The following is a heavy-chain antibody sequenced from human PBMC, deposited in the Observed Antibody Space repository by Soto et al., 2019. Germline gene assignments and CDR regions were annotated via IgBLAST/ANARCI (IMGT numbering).Heavy chain of an antibody. D-gene: IGHD3-3*01. CDR2: IIPIFGTA. CDR3: ARDEGYDFWSGYQNFDY. J-gene: IGHJ4*02. Sequence: SVKVSCKASGGTFSSYAISWVRQAPGQGLEWMGGIIPIFGTANYAQKFQGRVTITADESTSTAYMELSSLRSEDTAVYYCARDEGYDFWSGYQNFDYWGQGTLVTVSS. V-gene: IGHV1-69*13. CDR1: GGTFSSYA.